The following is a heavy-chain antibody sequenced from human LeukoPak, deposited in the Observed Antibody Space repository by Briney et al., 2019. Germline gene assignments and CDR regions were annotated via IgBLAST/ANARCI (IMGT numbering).Heavy chain of an antibody. Sequence: KPSETLSLTCTVSGASITNYYWSWIRQSAGKGLEWIGRIYSSGSTHSNPSLKSRVTISLDTSKNQFSLGLSSVTAADTAVYYCARVRPNWNDGTFDYWGQGTLVTVSS. J-gene: IGHJ4*02. CDR1: GASITNYY. D-gene: IGHD1-1*01. V-gene: IGHV4-4*07. CDR3: ARVRPNWNDGTFDY. CDR2: IYSSGST.